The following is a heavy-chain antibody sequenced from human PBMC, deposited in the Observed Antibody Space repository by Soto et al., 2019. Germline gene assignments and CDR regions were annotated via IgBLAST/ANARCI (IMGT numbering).Heavy chain of an antibody. J-gene: IGHJ6*02. V-gene: IGHV3-30*18. D-gene: IGHD6-13*01. CDR1: GFTFSSFG. CDR2: ISYDGSND. Sequence: QVQLVESGGGVVQPGVSLRLSCAASGFTFSSFGMHWVRQAPGKGLEWVALISYDGSNDYYADSVKGRFTISRDNSRDTPYVQMNSLRDDDTAVYYCAKGVYSTDYYGMDVWGQGTTVTVSS. CDR3: AKGVYSTDYYGMDV.